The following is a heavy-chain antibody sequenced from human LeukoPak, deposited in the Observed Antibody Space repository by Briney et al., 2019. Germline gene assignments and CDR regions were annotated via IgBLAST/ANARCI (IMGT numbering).Heavy chain of an antibody. Sequence: GGSLRLSCAASGFTFSSYAMSWVRQAPGKGLEWVSAISGSGGSTYYADSVKGRFTISRDNSKNTVYVQMNRLRAEDTAVYYCAKEFPNYYDSSGYYYPLDYWGQGTLVTVSS. D-gene: IGHD3-22*01. CDR3: AKEFPNYYDSSGYYYPLDY. V-gene: IGHV3-23*01. J-gene: IGHJ4*02. CDR1: GFTFSSYA. CDR2: ISGSGGST.